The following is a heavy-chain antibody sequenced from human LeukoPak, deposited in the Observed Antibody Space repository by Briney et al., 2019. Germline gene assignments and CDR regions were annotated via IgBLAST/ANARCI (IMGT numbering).Heavy chain of an antibody. CDR2: IYSGGTT. Sequence: PGGSLRLSCAASGFTVSSYYMSWVRQAPGKGLEWVSVIYSGGTTHYADSVRGRFTISRDNSKNTLYLQRNSMRAEDTAVYYCARGPYSSGSSADYWGQGTLVTVSS. V-gene: IGHV3-53*01. D-gene: IGHD6-19*01. CDR3: ARGPYSSGSSADY. CDR1: GFTVSSYY. J-gene: IGHJ4*02.